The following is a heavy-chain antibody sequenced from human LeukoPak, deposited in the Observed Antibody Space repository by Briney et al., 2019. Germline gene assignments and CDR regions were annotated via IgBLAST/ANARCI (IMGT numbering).Heavy chain of an antibody. D-gene: IGHD1-26*01. CDR1: GFTFSSYA. CDR3: AKPRGTGANNWFDP. V-gene: IGHV3-23*01. CDR2: ISGSGGTT. Sequence: GGSLRLSCAASGFTFSSYAMSWVRQAPGKGLELVSGISGSGGTTYYADSVKGRFTISRDNSKNTLYLQMNSLRAEDTAVYYCAKPRGTGANNWFDPWGQGTLVTVSS. J-gene: IGHJ5*02.